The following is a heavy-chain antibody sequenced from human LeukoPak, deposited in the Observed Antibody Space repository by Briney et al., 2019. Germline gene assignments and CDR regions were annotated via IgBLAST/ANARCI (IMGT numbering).Heavy chain of an antibody. CDR2: ISSGGAPI. CDR3: ARDNSGGFGDHVYAYDI. V-gene: IGHV3-48*02. J-gene: IGHJ3*02. CDR1: GFTFSAYS. Sequence: GGSLRLSCAASGFTFSAYSMNWVRQAPGKGLEWVSPISSGGAPIFYADSVKGRFTISRDNGQNSLYLQMNSLRDGDTAMYYCARDNSGGFGDHVYAYDIWGQGTMVTVSS. D-gene: IGHD4-23*01.